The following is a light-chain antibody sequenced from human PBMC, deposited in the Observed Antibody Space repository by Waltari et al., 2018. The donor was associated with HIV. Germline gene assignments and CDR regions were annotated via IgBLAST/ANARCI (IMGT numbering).Light chain of an antibody. J-gene: IGLJ2*01. V-gene: IGLV1-51*01. Sequence: QSVLTQPPSVSAAPGQKVTISCSGSTPNLGHNYVSWYQQPPGTAPKLLISDNNKRPSGIPDRFSGSKSGTSATLGTTGLQTGDEADYYCGTWDSSLSAVVFGGGTKLTVL. CDR3: GTWDSSLSAVV. CDR1: TPNLGHNY. CDR2: DNN.